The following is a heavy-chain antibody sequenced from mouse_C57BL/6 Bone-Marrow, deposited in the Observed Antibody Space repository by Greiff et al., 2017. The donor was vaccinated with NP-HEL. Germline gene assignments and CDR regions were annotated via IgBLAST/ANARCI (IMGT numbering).Heavy chain of an antibody. Sequence: QVQLQQSGAELVMPGASVKLSCKASGYTFTSYWMHWVKQRPGQGLEWIGEIDPSDSYTNYNQKFKGKSTLTVDKSSSTAYMQISSLTSEDSAVYYCARGGNYNYFDYWGQGTTLTVSS. CDR3: ARGGNYNYFDY. CDR2: IDPSDSYT. CDR1: GYTFTSYW. D-gene: IGHD2-1*01. V-gene: IGHV1-69*01. J-gene: IGHJ2*01.